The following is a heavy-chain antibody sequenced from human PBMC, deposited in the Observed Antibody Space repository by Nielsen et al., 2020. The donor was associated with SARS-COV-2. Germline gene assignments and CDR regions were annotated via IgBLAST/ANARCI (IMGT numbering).Heavy chain of an antibody. V-gene: IGHV1-2*04. CDR3: AREVIDEYSSSPGWYYYYMDV. Sequence: ASVKVSCKASGYTFTGYYMHWVRQAPGQGLEWMGWINPNSGGTNYAQKFQGWVTMTRDTSISTAYMELSRLRSDDTAVYYCAREVIDEYSSSPGWYYYYMDVWGKGTTVTVSS. J-gene: IGHJ6*03. CDR2: INPNSGGT. CDR1: GYTFTGYY. D-gene: IGHD6-6*01.